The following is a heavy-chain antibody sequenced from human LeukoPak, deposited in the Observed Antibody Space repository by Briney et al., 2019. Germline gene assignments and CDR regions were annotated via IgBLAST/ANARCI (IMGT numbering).Heavy chain of an antibody. CDR2: IRSKANSYAT. J-gene: IGHJ6*02. Sequence: GGSLRLSCAASGFTVSNTYMSWVRQASGKGLEWVGRIRSKANSYATAYAASVKGRFTISRDDSKNTAYLQMSSLKTEDTAVYYCTRRMDSSSSPYYYYGMDVWGQGTTVTVSS. CDR3: TRRMDSSSSPYYYYGMDV. CDR1: GFTVSNTY. D-gene: IGHD6-6*01. V-gene: IGHV3-73*01.